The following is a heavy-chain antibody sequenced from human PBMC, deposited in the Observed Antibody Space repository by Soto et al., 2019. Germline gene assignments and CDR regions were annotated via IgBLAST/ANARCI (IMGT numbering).Heavy chain of an antibody. Sequence: QVQLVQSCAELKKPGSSVKVSCKASGGTFSSYAISWVRQAPGQGLERMGGIIPIFGTANHAQKFQGRVTITADESTRTAYVELSSPRSEDTDVYYRASPSRYDYGSGSEYFQPCGQGTLVTFSA. CDR2: IIPIFGTA. CDR3: ASPSRYDYGSGSEYFQP. D-gene: IGHD3-10*01. J-gene: IGHJ1*01. V-gene: IGHV1-69*01. CDR1: GGTFSSYA.